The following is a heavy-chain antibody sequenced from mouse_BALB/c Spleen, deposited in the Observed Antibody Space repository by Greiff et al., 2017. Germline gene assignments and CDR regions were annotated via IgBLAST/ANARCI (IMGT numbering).Heavy chain of an antibody. V-gene: IGHV5-6-4*01. J-gene: IGHJ4*01. CDR2: ISSGGSYT. CDR3: TRERYYAMDY. CDR1: GFTFSSYT. Sequence: EVMLVESGGGLVKPGGSLKLSCAASGFTFSSYTMSWVRQTPEKRLEWVATISSGGSYTYYPDSVKGRFTISRDNAKNTLYLQMSSLKSEDTAMYYCTRERYYAMDYWGQGTSVTVSS.